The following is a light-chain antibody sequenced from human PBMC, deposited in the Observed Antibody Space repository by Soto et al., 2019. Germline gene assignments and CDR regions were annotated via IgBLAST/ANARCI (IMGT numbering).Light chain of an antibody. V-gene: IGKV3-20*01. CDR2: GAS. Sequence: EIVLTQSPSTLTLSLWERATLXXRASQSVSSSYLDWYQQKPGQAPRLXIYGASSRATGIPDRFSGSGSGTDFTLTISRLDPEDFAVYYCQQYDSAPSTFGQGTRLEIK. J-gene: IGKJ5*01. CDR3: QQYDSAPST. CDR1: QSVSSSY.